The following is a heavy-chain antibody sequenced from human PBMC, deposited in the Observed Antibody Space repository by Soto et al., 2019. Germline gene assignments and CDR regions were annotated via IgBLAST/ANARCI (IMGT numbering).Heavy chain of an antibody. CDR3: ARGGAYYYGSGSWRFDP. CDR1: GFTFSSYD. D-gene: IGHD3-10*01. CDR2: IGTAGDT. V-gene: IGHV3-13*01. Sequence: GGSLRLSCAASGFTFSSYDMHWVRQATGKGLEWVSAIGTAGDTYYPGSVKGRFTISRENAKNSLYLQMNSLRAGDTAVYYCARGGAYYYGSGSWRFDPWGQGTLVTVSS. J-gene: IGHJ5*02.